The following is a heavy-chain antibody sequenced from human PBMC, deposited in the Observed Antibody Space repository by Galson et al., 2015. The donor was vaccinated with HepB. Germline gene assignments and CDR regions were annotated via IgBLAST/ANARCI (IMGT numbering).Heavy chain of an antibody. Sequence: SLRLSCAASGFTFSNYAMSWVRQAPGKGLEWVSTITGSGGRTYYAESVKGRFTISRDNSKSTVYLQMNSLRAEDTAVYYCAKLLLPFGEFFDYWGQGTLVTVSS. CDR2: ITGSGGRT. J-gene: IGHJ4*02. CDR3: AKLLLPFGEFFDY. D-gene: IGHD3-10*01. V-gene: IGHV3-23*01. CDR1: GFTFSNYA.